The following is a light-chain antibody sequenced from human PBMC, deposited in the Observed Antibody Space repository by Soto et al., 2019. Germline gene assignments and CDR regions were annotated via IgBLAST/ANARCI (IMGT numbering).Light chain of an antibody. CDR1: QSVSST. Sequence: EIVMTQSPATLSVSPGERATLSCRASQSVSSTLAWYQQKHGQAPRLLIYGASTRATDIPARFSGSGSGAEFTLTISSRQSEDFAVYYYQQYYNWPRTFGQWTKVEIK. J-gene: IGKJ1*01. CDR2: GAS. V-gene: IGKV3-15*01. CDR3: QQYYNWPRT.